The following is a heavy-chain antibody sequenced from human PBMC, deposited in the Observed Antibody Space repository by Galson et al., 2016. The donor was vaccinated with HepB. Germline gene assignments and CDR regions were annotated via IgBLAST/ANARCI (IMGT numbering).Heavy chain of an antibody. CDR3: ARGATYSGYTGVFDL. V-gene: IGHV3-53*01. CDR1: GFTVSSNY. Sequence: SLRLSCAASGFTVSSNYMNWVRQAPGKGLEWVSLVYSSGTTYYPDSVKGRFTISRDTSKNTLYLQMNSLRAEDTAVYFCARGATYSGYTGVFDLWGQGTLATVSS. CDR2: VYSSGTT. J-gene: IGHJ3*01. D-gene: IGHD5-12*01.